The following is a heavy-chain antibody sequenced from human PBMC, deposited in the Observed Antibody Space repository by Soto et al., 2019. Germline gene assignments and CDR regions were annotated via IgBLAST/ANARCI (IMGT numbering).Heavy chain of an antibody. CDR2: IGGGGGST. J-gene: IGHJ5*02. V-gene: IGHV3-23*01. Sequence: ESGGGLVLRGGSLRLSCAASGFTFISYAMCWVRQAPGMGLEWVSVIGGGGGSTYYADSVKGRFTISRDNSKNSRYLQMNSLKAQDTAVYYCAKAQGYDSSGYSRRAYDPWGQETLVTPSS. CDR1: GFTFISYA. D-gene: IGHD3-22*01. CDR3: AKAQGYDSSGYSRRAYDP.